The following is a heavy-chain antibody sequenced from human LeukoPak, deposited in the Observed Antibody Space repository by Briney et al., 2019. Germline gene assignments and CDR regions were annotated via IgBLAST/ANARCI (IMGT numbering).Heavy chain of an antibody. CDR2: ISAYNGNT. J-gene: IGHJ5*02. CDR1: GYTFTSYY. V-gene: IGHV1-18*04. CDR3: ARDRCSSTSCPNWFDP. Sequence: ASVKVSCKASGYTFTSYYMHWVRQAPGQGLEWMGWISAYNGNTNYAQKLQGRVTMTTDTSTSTAYMELRSLRSDDTAVYYCARDRCSSTSCPNWFDPWGQGTLVTVSS. D-gene: IGHD2-2*01.